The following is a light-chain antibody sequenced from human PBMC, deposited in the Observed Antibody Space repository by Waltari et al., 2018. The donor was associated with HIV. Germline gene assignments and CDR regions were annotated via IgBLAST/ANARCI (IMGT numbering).Light chain of an antibody. CDR3: ASTTRDDTIV. J-gene: IGLJ3*02. CDR2: DVS. Sequence: QSALTQPASVSGSPGQSIHIPCTGISSDSRFYRYVSWYQQHPGSVPRVIIFDVSSRPSGISDRFAGCKSGNTATLTISGLQAAEEGHYYCASTTRDDTIVFGGGTKVTV. CDR1: SSDSRFYRY. V-gene: IGLV2-14*03.